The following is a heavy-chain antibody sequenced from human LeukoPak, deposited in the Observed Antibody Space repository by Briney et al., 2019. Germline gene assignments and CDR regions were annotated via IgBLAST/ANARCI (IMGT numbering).Heavy chain of an antibody. D-gene: IGHD3-16*01. Sequence: SSETLSLTCTVTGGSISSGGYSWNWFRQHPGKGLEWIEYIYHSGNTFYNPSLKSRVSIEVDTSRNQFSLKLTSVTAADTAVYYRASCEAPLTPPPYGFDVWGQGTEVTVSS. J-gene: IGHJ6*02. CDR2: IYHSGNT. CDR3: ASCEAPLTPPPYGFDV. CDR1: GGSISSGGYS. V-gene: IGHV4-31*03.